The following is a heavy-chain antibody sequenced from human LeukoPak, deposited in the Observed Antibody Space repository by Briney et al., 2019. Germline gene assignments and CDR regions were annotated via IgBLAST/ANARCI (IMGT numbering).Heavy chain of an antibody. V-gene: IGHV3-7*01. Sequence: GGSLRLSCAASGFTSSSYWMSWVRQAPGKGLEWVANIKQDGSEKYYVDSVKGRFTISRDNAKNSLYLQMNSLRAEDTAVYYCARVTTSGSYKFDYWGQGTLVTVSS. CDR3: ARVTTSGSYKFDY. CDR2: IKQDGSEK. CDR1: GFTSSSYW. J-gene: IGHJ4*02. D-gene: IGHD3-10*01.